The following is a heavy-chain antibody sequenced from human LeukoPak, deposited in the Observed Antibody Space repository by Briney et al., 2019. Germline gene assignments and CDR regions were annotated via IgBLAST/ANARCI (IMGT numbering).Heavy chain of an antibody. CDR2: ISYDGSNK. Sequence: QPGGSLRLSCAASGFTFSSYGMHWVRQAPGKGLEWVAVISYDGSNKYYADSVKGRFTISRDNSKNTLYLQMNSLRAEDTAVYYCAREKLDTRGYVDYWGQGTLVTVSS. V-gene: IGHV3-30*03. D-gene: IGHD3-22*01. CDR1: GFTFSSYG. J-gene: IGHJ4*02. CDR3: AREKLDTRGYVDY.